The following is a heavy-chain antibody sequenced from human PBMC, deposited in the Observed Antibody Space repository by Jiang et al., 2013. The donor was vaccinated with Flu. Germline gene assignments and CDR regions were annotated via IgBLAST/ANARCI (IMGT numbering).Heavy chain of an antibody. CDR2: IIPIFGIV. CDR3: ARSGGYSSPXRNETFDI. CDR1: GYTFTGYY. J-gene: IGHJ3*02. Sequence: SGAEVKKPGASVKVSCKASGYTFTGYYMHWVRQAPGQGLEWMGWIIPIFGIVNYAQKFQGRVTIIADESTSTANMEVSRLRSEDTAVYYCARSGGYSSPXRNETFDIWGPGHWSPSLQ. D-gene: IGHD5-18*01. V-gene: IGHV1-69*13.